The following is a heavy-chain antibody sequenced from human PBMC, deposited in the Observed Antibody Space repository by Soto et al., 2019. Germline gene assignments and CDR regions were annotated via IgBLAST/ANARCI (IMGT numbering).Heavy chain of an antibody. D-gene: IGHD6-6*01. V-gene: IGHV4-31*03. J-gene: IGHJ3*02. CDR2: IYYSGST. CDR1: GGSISSGGYY. CDR3: ARSLSIAAHRPRNDAFDI. Sequence: KPSETLSLTCTVSGGSISSGGYYWSWIRQHPGKGLEWIGYIYYSGSTYYNPSLKSRVTISVDTSKNQFSLKLSSVTAADTAVYYCARSLSIAAHRPRNDAFDIWGQGTMVTVSS.